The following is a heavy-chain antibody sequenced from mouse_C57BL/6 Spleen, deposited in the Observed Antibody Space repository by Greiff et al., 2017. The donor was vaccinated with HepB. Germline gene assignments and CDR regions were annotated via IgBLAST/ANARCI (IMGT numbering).Heavy chain of an antibody. CDR2: IYPRDGST. CDR1: GYTFTSYD. Sequence: QVQLKQSGPELVKPGASVKLSCKASGYTFTSYDINWVKQRPGQGLEWIGWIYPRDGSTKYNEKFKGKATLTVDTSSSTAYMELHSLTSEDSAVYFCARPPPFITTVSGYFDVWGTGTTVTVSS. D-gene: IGHD1-1*01. CDR3: ARPPPFITTVSGYFDV. J-gene: IGHJ1*03. V-gene: IGHV1-85*01.